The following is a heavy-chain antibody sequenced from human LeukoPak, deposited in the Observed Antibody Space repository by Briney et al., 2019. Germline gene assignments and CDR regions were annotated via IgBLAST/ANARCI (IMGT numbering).Heavy chain of an antibody. V-gene: IGHV4-39*01. CDR3: ARHWDYDAFDI. J-gene: IGHJ3*02. Sequence: SETLSLTCTVSGASIGGRNYYWGWIRQPPGKGLEWIGNIFYSGSTYYNPSLKSRVTISVDTSKNQFSLKLTSVTAADTAVYYCARHWDYDAFDIWGQGTMVTVSS. CDR1: GASIGGRNYY. CDR2: IFYSGST. D-gene: IGHD1-26*01.